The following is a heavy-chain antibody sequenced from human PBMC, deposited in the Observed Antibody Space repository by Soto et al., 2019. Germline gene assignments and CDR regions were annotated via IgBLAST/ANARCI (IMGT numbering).Heavy chain of an antibody. CDR1: GGTFSSYV. D-gene: IGHD5-12*01. V-gene: IGHV1-69*18. Sequence: QVQAVQSGAEVKKPGSSVKVSCKASGGTFSSYVISWVRQAPGQGLEWMGRIIPIFGTANYAQKFQGRVTITADESTSTAYMEMSSLGSEDTAVYYCGSDSGRTRGMDVWGQGTTITVSS. J-gene: IGHJ6*02. CDR3: GSDSGRTRGMDV. CDR2: IIPIFGTA.